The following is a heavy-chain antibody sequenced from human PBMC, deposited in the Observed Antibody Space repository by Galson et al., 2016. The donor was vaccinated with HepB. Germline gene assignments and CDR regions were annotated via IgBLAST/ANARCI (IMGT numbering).Heavy chain of an antibody. CDR1: GFTFSRHW. V-gene: IGHV3-7*03. Sequence: SLRLSCAASGFTFSRHWMSWVRQAPGKGLEWVANIKPDGSQKNYVDSVKGRFTISIDKAKNSVYLQMNSLRVEDTAVYYCARELSYSGRDHWGQGTLVTVSS. CDR3: ARELSYSGRDH. CDR2: IKPDGSQK. J-gene: IGHJ4*02. D-gene: IGHD6-13*01.